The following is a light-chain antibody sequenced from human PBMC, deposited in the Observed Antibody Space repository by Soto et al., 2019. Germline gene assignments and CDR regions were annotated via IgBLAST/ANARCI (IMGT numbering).Light chain of an antibody. CDR3: QQRSNWFT. CDR2: DAS. Sequence: EIVLTQSPATLSLSPGERATLSCRASQSVSSYLAWYQQKPGQAPRILIYDASNRATGIPARFSGSGSGTDFTLTISSLEPEDFAVYYCQQRSNWFTFGPGTKVYIK. J-gene: IGKJ3*01. V-gene: IGKV3-11*01. CDR1: QSVSSY.